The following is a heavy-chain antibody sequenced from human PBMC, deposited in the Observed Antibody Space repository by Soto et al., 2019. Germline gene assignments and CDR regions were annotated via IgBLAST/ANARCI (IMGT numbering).Heavy chain of an antibody. D-gene: IGHD3-10*01. CDR1: GYTFTSYA. Sequence: QVQLVQSGAEVKKPGASVKVSCEASGYTFTSYAMHWVRQAPGQRLEWMGWINAGNGNTKYSQKFQGRVTITRDTSASTAYMELSSLRSEDTAVYYCARDLRVGRSYYYYYGMDVWGQGTTVTVSS. V-gene: IGHV1-3*01. J-gene: IGHJ6*02. CDR2: INAGNGNT. CDR3: ARDLRVGRSYYYYYGMDV.